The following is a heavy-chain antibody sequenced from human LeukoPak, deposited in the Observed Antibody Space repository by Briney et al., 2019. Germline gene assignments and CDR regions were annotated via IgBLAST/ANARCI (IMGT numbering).Heavy chain of an antibody. CDR2: MNPNSGNT. J-gene: IGHJ3*02. Sequence: GASVKVSCKASGYTFTSYYMHWVRQATGQGLEWMGWMNPNSGNTGYAQKFQGRVTMTRNTSISTAYMELSSLRSEDTAVYYCARGRHRGASSAFDIWGQGTMVTVSS. CDR1: GYTFTSYY. V-gene: IGHV1-8*02. CDR3: ARGRHRGASSAFDI. D-gene: IGHD1-26*01.